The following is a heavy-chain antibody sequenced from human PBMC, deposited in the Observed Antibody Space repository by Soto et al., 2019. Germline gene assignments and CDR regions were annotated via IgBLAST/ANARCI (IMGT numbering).Heavy chain of an antibody. D-gene: IGHD3-9*01. CDR2: INPSGGST. CDR1: GYTFTSYY. CDR3: ARDPLVLRYFDWLPTLNYYYYGMDV. J-gene: IGHJ6*02. Sequence: ASVKVSCKASGYTFTSYYMHWVRQAPGQGLEWMGIINPSGGSTSYAQKFQGRVTMTRDTSTSTVYMELSSLRSEDTAVYYCARDPLVLRYFDWLPTLNYYYYGMDVWGQGATVTVSS. V-gene: IGHV1-46*01.